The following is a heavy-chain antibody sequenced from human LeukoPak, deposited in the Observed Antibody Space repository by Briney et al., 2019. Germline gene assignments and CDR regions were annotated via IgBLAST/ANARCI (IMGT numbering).Heavy chain of an antibody. V-gene: IGHV2-5*02. J-gene: IGHJ4*02. D-gene: IGHD2-15*01. CDR3: AHACFGDDYCSTGGCYSYYFDY. Sequence: ESGPTLVKPTQTLTLTCAFPGFSLTTRGVGVGWIRQAPGKALEWLALFYWDDDKLYRPSLTSRLTITKDNSKNQVVLTMTNVDPVDTATYYCAHACFGDDYCSTGGCYSYYFDYWGQGILVTVSS. CDR2: FYWDDDK. CDR1: GFSLTTRGVG.